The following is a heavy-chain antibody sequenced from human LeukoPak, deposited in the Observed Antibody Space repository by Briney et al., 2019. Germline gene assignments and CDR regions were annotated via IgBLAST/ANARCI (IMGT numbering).Heavy chain of an antibody. CDR1: GFTFSSYG. Sequence: GGSMRLSCAASGFTFSSYGMHWVRQAPGKGLEWVAVIWYDGSNKYYADSVKGRFTISRDNSKNTLYLQMNSLRAEDTAVYYCAKPRNYYDSEYYFDYWGQGTLVTVSS. CDR3: AKPRNYYDSEYYFDY. D-gene: IGHD3-22*01. V-gene: IGHV3-33*06. CDR2: IWYDGSNK. J-gene: IGHJ4*02.